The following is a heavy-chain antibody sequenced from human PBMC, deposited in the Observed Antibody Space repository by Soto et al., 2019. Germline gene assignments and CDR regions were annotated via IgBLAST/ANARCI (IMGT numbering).Heavy chain of an antibody. D-gene: IGHD5-18*01. CDR1: GFTFSSYA. CDR2: ISSSSSYI. Sequence: EVQLLESGGGLVQPGGSLRLSCAASGFTFSSYAMSWVRQAPGKGLEWVSSISSSSSYIYYADSVKGRFTISRDNAKNSLYLQMNSLRAEDTAVYYCARAGFFVDTAMWGASGMDVWGQGTTVTVSS. V-gene: IGHV3-21*01. CDR3: ARAGFFVDTAMWGASGMDV. J-gene: IGHJ6*02.